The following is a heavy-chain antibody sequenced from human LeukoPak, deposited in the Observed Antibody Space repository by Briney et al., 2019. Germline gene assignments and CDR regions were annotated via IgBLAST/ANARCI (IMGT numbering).Heavy chain of an antibody. J-gene: IGHJ4*02. CDR2: INHSGST. CDR3: AGTMTTFSSLGGFDY. Sequence: PETLSLTCAVYGGSFSGYYWSWIRQPPGKGPEGIGQINHSGSTNYNPSLKSRVTISVDTSKNQFSLKLSSVTAADTAVYYCAGTMTTFSSLGGFDYWGQGTLVTVSS. V-gene: IGHV4-34*01. D-gene: IGHD3-16*01. CDR1: GGSFSGYY.